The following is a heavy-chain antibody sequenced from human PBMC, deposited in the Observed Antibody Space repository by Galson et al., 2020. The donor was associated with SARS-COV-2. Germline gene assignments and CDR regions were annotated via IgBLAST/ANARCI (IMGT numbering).Heavy chain of an antibody. CDR1: GFTFSSYS. D-gene: IGHD2-21*01. V-gene: IGHV3-21*01. Sequence: KIGGSLRLSCAASGFTFSSYSMNWVRQAPGKGLEWVSSISSSSSYIYYADSVKGRFTISRDNAKNSLYLQMNSLRAEDTAVYYCARDLPRARGVDAFDIWGQGTMVTVSS. J-gene: IGHJ3*02. CDR2: ISSSSSYI. CDR3: ARDLPRARGVDAFDI.